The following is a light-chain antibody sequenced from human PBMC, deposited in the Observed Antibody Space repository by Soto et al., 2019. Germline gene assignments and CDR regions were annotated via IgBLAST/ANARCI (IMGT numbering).Light chain of an antibody. Sequence: DIQMTQSPSTLSASVGDRVTITCRASQSISGWLAWYQQRPGKAPKLLIYKVSTLESGVPSRFRGCGTATAFTITISSLQNDEFAHYYGQQYNSYSSFGQGTKLEIK. CDR1: QSISGW. CDR3: QQYNSYSS. J-gene: IGKJ2*01. CDR2: KVS. V-gene: IGKV1-5*03.